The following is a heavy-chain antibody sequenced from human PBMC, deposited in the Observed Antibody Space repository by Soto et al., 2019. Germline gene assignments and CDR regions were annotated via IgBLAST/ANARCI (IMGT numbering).Heavy chain of an antibody. CDR3: ARVGRITISFDAFDI. D-gene: IGHD3-3*01. J-gene: IGHJ3*02. V-gene: IGHV1-2*04. CDR2: INPNSGGT. CDR1: GYTFTGYY. Sequence: ASVKVSCKASGYTFTGYYMHWVRQAPGQGLGWMGWINPNSGGTNYAQKFQGWVTMTRDTSISTAYMELSRLRSDDTAVYYCARVGRITISFDAFDIWGQGTMVTVSS.